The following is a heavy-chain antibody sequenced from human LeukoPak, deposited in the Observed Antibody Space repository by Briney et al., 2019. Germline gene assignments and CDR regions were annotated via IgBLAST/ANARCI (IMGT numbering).Heavy chain of an antibody. D-gene: IGHD5-24*01. J-gene: IGHJ6*03. CDR2: IYYSGST. V-gene: IGHV4-30-4*08. CDR3: ARGWHSYYYYMDV. CDR1: GGSISSGDHY. Sequence: SETLSLTCTVSGGSISSGDHYWSWIRQPPGKGLEWIGYIYYSGSTYYNPSLKSRVTISVDTSKNQFSLKLSSVTAADTAVYYCARGWHSYYYYMDVWGKGTTVTVSS.